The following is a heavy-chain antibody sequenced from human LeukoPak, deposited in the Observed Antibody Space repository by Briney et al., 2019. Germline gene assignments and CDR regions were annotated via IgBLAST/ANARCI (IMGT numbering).Heavy chain of an antibody. D-gene: IGHD3-22*01. J-gene: IGHJ4*02. CDR1: GDSVSSNSAA. CDR2: TYYRSKWYN. Sequence: SQTLSLTCAVAGDSVSSNSAAWNWFRQSPWRGLDWLGRTYYRSKWYNDYAVSVKSRISINPDTSKNQFSLQLNSVTPEDTAVYYCARGRYYDINYWGQGTLVTVSS. CDR3: ARGRYYDINY. V-gene: IGHV6-1*01.